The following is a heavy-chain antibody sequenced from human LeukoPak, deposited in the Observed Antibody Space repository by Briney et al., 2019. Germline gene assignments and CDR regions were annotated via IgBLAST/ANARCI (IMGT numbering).Heavy chain of an antibody. V-gene: IGHV1-2*06. J-gene: IGHJ3*02. CDR3: ASNTDTPSDAFDI. CDR2: INPNSGGT. CDR1: GYTFTGYY. Sequence: ASVKVSCKASGYTFTGYYMHWVRQAPGQGLEWMGRINPNSGGTNYAQKFQGRVTMTRDTSVSTAYMELSRLRSDDTAVYYCASNTDTPSDAFDIWGQGTMVTASS. D-gene: IGHD2-2*02.